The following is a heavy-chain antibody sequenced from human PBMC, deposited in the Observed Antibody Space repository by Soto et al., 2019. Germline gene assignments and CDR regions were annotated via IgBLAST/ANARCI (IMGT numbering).Heavy chain of an antibody. CDR3: GRATSPWNSRSSSRNAYKPNWFDP. J-gene: IGHJ5*02. D-gene: IGHD6-6*01. Sequence: QVQLQESGPGLVKPSETLSLTCTVSGGSVSSGSYYWSWIRQPPGKGLEWIGDIYHSGSTNYNPSPKSGVTISVDTSKNQFSLKLRSVTAADSAVYYCGRATSPWNSRSSSRNAYKPNWFDPWGQGTLVTVSS. V-gene: IGHV4-61*01. CDR2: IYHSGST. CDR1: GGSVSSGSYY.